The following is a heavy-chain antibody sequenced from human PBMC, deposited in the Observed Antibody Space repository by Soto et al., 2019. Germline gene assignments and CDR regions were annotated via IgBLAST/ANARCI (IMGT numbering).Heavy chain of an antibody. D-gene: IGHD1-7*01. CDR2: IYHSGST. J-gene: IGHJ5*02. CDR1: GGSISSGGYS. V-gene: IGHV4-30-2*01. Sequence: SETLSLTCAVSGGSISSGGYSWSWIRQPPGKGLEWIGYIYHSGSTYYNPSLKSRVTISVDRSKNQFSLKLSSVTAADTAVYYCARDGGTGTTSLPWIDLSGQATLVTVSS. CDR3: ARDGGTGTTSLPWIDL.